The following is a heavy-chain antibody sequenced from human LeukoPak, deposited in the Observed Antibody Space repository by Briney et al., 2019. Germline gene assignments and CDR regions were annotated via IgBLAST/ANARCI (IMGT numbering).Heavy chain of an antibody. J-gene: IGHJ3*02. CDR2: ISGSGGST. D-gene: IGHD3-22*01. CDR3: AKDMITMIVVVITTHAFDI. V-gene: IGHV3-23*01. CDR1: GFTFSSYA. Sequence: TGGSLRLSCAASGFTFSSYAMSWVRQAPGKGLEWVSAISGSGGSTYYADSVKGRFTISRDNSKNTLYLQMNSLRAEDTAVYYCAKDMITMIVVVITTHAFDIWGQGTMVTVSS.